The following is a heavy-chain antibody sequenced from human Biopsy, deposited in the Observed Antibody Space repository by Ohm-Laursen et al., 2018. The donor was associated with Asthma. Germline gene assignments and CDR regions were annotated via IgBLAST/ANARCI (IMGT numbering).Heavy chain of an antibody. J-gene: IGHJ4*02. CDR2: HDHEEGGT. CDR1: GYSLTDLS. Sequence: ATVKISCKISGYSLTDLSMHWVRQAPGQGLEWMGGHDHEEGGTVNARRFQGRVTMTEDTSTDTAYMELSSLSSDDTAVYYCASDFPKDYVRYNFQFWGRGTLVTVSS. V-gene: IGHV1-24*01. CDR3: ASDFPKDYVRYNFQF. D-gene: IGHD4-17*01.